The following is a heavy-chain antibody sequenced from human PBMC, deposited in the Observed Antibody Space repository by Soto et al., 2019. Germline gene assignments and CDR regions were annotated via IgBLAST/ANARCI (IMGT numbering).Heavy chain of an antibody. CDR3: ARRYCGGDCYSSWFDP. J-gene: IGHJ5*02. D-gene: IGHD2-21*02. Sequence: GESLKISCKGSGYSFTSYWIGWVRQMPGKGLEWMGIIYPGDSDTRYSPSFQGQVTISADQSISTAYLQWSSLKASDNAMYYCARRYCGGDCYSSWFDPWGQGTLVTVSS. CDR2: IYPGDSDT. V-gene: IGHV5-51*01. CDR1: GYSFTSYW.